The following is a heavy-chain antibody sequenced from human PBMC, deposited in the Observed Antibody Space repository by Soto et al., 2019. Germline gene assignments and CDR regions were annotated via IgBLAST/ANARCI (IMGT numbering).Heavy chain of an antibody. J-gene: IGHJ6*02. V-gene: IGHV1-69*01. D-gene: IGHD2-15*01. CDR1: GGTFSSYA. Sequence: KVSCKASGGTFSSYAISWVRQAPGQGLEWMGGIIPIFGTANYAQKFQGRVTITADESTSTAYMELSSLRSEDTAVYYCARDIGDIVVVVAATRPMDVWGQGTTVTVSS. CDR3: ARDIGDIVVVVAATRPMDV. CDR2: IIPIFGTA.